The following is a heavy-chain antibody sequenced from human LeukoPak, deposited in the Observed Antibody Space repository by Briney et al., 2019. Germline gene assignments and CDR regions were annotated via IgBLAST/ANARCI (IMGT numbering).Heavy chain of an antibody. Sequence: GRSLRLSCAASGFTFSSYGMHWVRQAPGKGLEWVAVIWYDGSNKYYADSVKGRFTISRDNSKNTLYLQMNSLRAEDTAVYYCARGPGTMVRGVPGEYWGQGTTVTVSS. CDR2: IWYDGSNK. V-gene: IGHV3-33*01. J-gene: IGHJ6*02. CDR3: ARGPGTMVRGVPGEY. CDR1: GFTFSSYG. D-gene: IGHD3-10*01.